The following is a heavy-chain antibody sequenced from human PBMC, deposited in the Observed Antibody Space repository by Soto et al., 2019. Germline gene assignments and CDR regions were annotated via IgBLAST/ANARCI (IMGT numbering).Heavy chain of an antibody. Sequence: QVQLVESGGGVVQPGRSLRLSCAASGFTFSSYGMHWVRQAPGKGLEWVAVISYDGSNKYYADSVKGRFTISRDNSKNTLYLQMNSLRAEDTAVYYCAKDRLVVVAAALMSWGQGTLVTVSS. CDR3: AKDRLVVVAAALMS. CDR1: GFTFSSYG. J-gene: IGHJ4*02. CDR2: ISYDGSNK. D-gene: IGHD2-15*01. V-gene: IGHV3-30*18.